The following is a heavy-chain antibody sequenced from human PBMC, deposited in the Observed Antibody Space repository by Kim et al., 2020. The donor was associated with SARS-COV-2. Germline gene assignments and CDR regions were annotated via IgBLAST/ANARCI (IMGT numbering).Heavy chain of an antibody. CDR3: AKDPGYSGGWWYGTLEVRFDY. CDR1: GFTFSSYA. D-gene: IGHD6-19*01. J-gene: IGHJ4*02. CDR2: ISGSGGST. V-gene: IGHV3-23*01. Sequence: GGSLRLSCAASGFTFSSYAMSWVRQAPGKGLEWVSAISGSGGSTYYADSVKGRFTISRDNSKNTLYLQMNSLRAEDTAVDYCAKDPGYSGGWWYGTLEVRFDYWGQGTLVTVSS.